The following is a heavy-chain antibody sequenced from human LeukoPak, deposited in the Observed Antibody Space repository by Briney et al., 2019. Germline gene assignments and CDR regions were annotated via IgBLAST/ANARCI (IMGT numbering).Heavy chain of an antibody. CDR1: GDSITSANW. CDR2: IYHTGNT. J-gene: IGHJ6*03. V-gene: IGHV4-4*02. CDR3: ARDANGSDLHYYHMDV. Sequence: SGTLSLTCAVSGDSITSANWWSWVRQSPGKGLEWIGEIYHTGNTNYNPSLNSRVSISLDTSKNQFSLRLTSVTAADTAVYFCARDANGSDLHYYHMDVWGKGTTVTVSS. D-gene: IGHD6-25*01.